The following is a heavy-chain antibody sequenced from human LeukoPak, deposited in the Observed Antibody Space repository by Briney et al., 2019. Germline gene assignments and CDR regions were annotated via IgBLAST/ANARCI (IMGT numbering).Heavy chain of an antibody. Sequence: GGSLRLSCAASGFTFSSYAMHWVRQAPGKGLEWVAVISYDGSNKYYADSVKGRFTISRDNSKNTLYLQMNSLRAEDTAVYYCESDATYLYNSSWYVNWFDPWGQGTLVTVSS. V-gene: IGHV3-30-3*01. CDR1: GFTFSSYA. D-gene: IGHD6-13*01. CDR3: ESDATYLYNSSWYVNWFDP. J-gene: IGHJ5*02. CDR2: ISYDGSNK.